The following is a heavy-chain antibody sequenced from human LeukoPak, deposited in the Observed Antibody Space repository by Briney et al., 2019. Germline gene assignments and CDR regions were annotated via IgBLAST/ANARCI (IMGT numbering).Heavy chain of an antibody. D-gene: IGHD1-26*01. CDR1: AFIFSGHW. CDR2: IKEDGSER. V-gene: IGHV3-7*03. J-gene: IGHJ4*02. CDR3: ASSGSYSTFDY. Sequence: GGSLRLSCEGSAFIFSGHWMNWVRQTPGKGLEWVASIKEDGSERQYVDSVKGRFSISRDNTKGSLFLQLNSLRAEDTAVYYCASSGSYSTFDYWGQGTLVTVSS.